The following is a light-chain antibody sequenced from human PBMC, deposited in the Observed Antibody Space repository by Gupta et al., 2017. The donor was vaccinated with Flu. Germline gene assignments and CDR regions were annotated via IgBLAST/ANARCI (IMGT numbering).Light chain of an antibody. V-gene: IGLV2-8*01. CDR1: SSDVGGYDY. Sequence: SVTISCTGTSSDVGGYDYVSWYQKHPGKAPKLMIYEVTKRPSGVPDRFSASKSDNTASLTVSGLQAEDEADYYCPSYAGSNNWVFGGGTKLTVL. J-gene: IGLJ3*02. CDR2: EVT. CDR3: PSYAGSNNWV.